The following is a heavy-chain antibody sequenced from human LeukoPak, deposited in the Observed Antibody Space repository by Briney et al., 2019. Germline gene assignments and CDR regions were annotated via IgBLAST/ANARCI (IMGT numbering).Heavy chain of an antibody. V-gene: IGHV3-74*01. D-gene: IGHD1-1*01. CDR2: INSDGSST. J-gene: IGHJ3*02. CDR1: GFTFSSYA. Sequence: PGGSLRLSCAASGFTFSSYAMSWVRQAPGKGLVWVSRINSDGSSTSYADSVKGRFTISRDNAKNTLYLQMNSLRAEDTAVYYCARDMEAPGAFDIWGQGTMVTVSS. CDR3: ARDMEAPGAFDI.